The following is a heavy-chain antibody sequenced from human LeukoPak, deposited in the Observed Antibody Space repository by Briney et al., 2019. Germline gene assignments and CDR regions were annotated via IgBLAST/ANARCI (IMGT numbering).Heavy chain of an antibody. J-gene: IGHJ4*02. D-gene: IGHD6-6*01. V-gene: IGHV4-4*02. CDR2: IYHSGST. Sequence: SETLSLTCAVSGGSISSSNWWSWVRQPPGKGLEWIGEIYHSGSTNYNPSLKSRVTISVDKSKNQFSLKLSSVTAADTAVYYCAKDHPAYSSSPDYWGQGTLVTVSS. CDR3: AKDHPAYSSSPDY. CDR1: GGSISSSNW.